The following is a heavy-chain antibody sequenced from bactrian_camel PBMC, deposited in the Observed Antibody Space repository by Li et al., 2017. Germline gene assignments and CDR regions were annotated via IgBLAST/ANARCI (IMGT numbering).Heavy chain of an antibody. CDR3: AADRLRNWARPLTPDDWNY. V-gene: IGHV3S40*01. D-gene: IGHD8*01. J-gene: IGHJ4*01. CDR1: RITASTNC. CDR2: INSAGGST. Sequence: VQLVESGGGSVQAGGSLRLSCAASRITASTNCMGWFRQAPGKGLEWVSTINSAGGSTYSADSVKGRFAISRDNAKNTVYLQMSGLKPEDTAMYYCAADRLRNWARPLTPDDWNYWGQGTQVTVS.